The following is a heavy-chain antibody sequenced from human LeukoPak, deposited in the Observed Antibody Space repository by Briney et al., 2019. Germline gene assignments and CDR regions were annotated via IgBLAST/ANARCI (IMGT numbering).Heavy chain of an antibody. CDR2: ICGSGGST. J-gene: IGHJ4*02. Sequence: PGGSLRLSCAVSGFTFSSFAMRWVRQAPGKALGWVSAICGSGGSTYYADAVKGRFTISRDNSTNTLYLRMNSLRAEDTAVYYCAKAPTYSSGWCPPLHWGQGTLVTVSS. CDR1: GFTFSSFA. CDR3: AKAPTYSSGWCPPLH. D-gene: IGHD6-19*01. V-gene: IGHV3-23*01.